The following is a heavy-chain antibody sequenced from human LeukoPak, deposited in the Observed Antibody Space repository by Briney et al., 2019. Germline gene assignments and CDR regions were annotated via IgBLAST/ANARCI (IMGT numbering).Heavy chain of an antibody. Sequence: PSETLSLTCTVSGGSISSYYWSWIRQPAGKGLEWIGRIYTSGSTNYNPSLKSRVTMSVDRSKHQFSLKLSSVTAADTAVYYCERVGTYYDFWSGSYYYGMDVWGQGTTVTVSS. V-gene: IGHV4-4*07. D-gene: IGHD3-3*01. J-gene: IGHJ6*02. CDR1: GGSISSYY. CDR2: IYTSGST. CDR3: ERVGTYYDFWSGSYYYGMDV.